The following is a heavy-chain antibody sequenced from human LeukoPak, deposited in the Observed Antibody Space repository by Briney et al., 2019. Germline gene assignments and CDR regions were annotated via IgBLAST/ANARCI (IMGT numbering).Heavy chain of an antibody. D-gene: IGHD3-3*01. J-gene: IGHJ3*02. V-gene: IGHV4-30-4*08. CDR3: ARSYYDFRSGYYGAFDI. Sequence: PSETLSLTCTVSGGTISSGDDYWRWIRQPPGKGLEWIGYIYYSGSTYYNPSLKSRVTISVDTCKNQFSLKLSSVTAADTAVYYCARSYYDFRSGYYGAFDIWGQGTMVTVSS. CDR2: IYYSGST. CDR1: GGTISSGDDY.